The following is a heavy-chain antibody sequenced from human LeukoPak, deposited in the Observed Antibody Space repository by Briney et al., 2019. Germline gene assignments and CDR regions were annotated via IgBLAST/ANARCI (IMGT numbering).Heavy chain of an antibody. V-gene: IGHV3-9*01. CDR1: GFTFNDYA. D-gene: IGHD3-22*01. J-gene: IGHJ3*02. CDR2: ITWNSGSI. Sequence: GGSLRLSCAASGFTFNDYAMHWVRQAPGKGLEWVSGITWNSGSIGYADSVKGRFTISRDNAKNSLYLQMNSLRDEDTALYFCGKGSGFSGASDMWGQGTMVTVSS. CDR3: GKGSGFSGASDM.